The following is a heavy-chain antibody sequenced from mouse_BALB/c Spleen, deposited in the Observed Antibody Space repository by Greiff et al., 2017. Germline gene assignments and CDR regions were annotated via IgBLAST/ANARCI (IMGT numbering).Heavy chain of an antibody. D-gene: IGHD4-1*01. CDR1: GFTFSDYG. CDR3: ARGTGTFDY. V-gene: IGHV5-15*02. J-gene: IGHJ2*01. Sequence: EVKLMESGGGLVQPGGSRKLSCAASGFTFSDYGMAWVRQAPGKGPEWVAFISNLAYSIYYADTVTGRFTISRENAKNTLYLEMSSLRSEDTAMYYCARGTGTFDYWGQGTTLTVSS. CDR2: ISNLAYSI.